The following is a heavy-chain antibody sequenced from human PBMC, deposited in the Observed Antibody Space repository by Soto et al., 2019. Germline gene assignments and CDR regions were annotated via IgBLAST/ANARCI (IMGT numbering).Heavy chain of an antibody. Sequence: QVQLVQSGAEVKKPGASVKVSCKASGYTFTGYYMHWVRQAPGQGLEWMGWINPNSGGTNYAQKCQCRVTMNRDTSISTAYMALSSLRSDDTAVYYCASGYYAFWSGYYWFDPWGQGPLVTVSS. D-gene: IGHD3-3*01. CDR2: INPNSGGT. J-gene: IGHJ5*02. V-gene: IGHV1-2*02. CDR3: ASGYYAFWSGYYWFDP. CDR1: GYTFTGYY.